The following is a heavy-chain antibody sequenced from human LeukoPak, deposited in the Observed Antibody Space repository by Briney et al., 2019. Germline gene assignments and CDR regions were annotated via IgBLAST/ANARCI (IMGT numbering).Heavy chain of an antibody. CDR3: ARAFRGSYNDY. CDR1: GGAINSYH. D-gene: IGHD1-26*01. Sequence: PSETLSLTCTVSGGAINSYHWTWLRQPPGKGLEWIASIYYIGSPKYNPSLESRVTISVDTSKNQFSLKLSSVTAADTAVYYCARAFRGSYNDYWGQGTLVTVSS. J-gene: IGHJ4*02. V-gene: IGHV4-59*08. CDR2: IYYIGSP.